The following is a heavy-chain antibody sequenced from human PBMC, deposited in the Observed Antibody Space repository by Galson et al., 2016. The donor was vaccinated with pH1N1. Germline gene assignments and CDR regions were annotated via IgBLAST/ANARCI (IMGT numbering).Heavy chain of an antibody. V-gene: IGHV1-69*13. Sequence: SVKVSCKASGGTFSNSAVSWVRQAPGQGLEWMGGIIPIFGTTHYAQKIQGRVTITADQITSTTYMELSSLRSEDTAIYYCASPAIVRGVVYYHYGMDVWGRGTTVTVSS. D-gene: IGHD3-10*01. J-gene: IGHJ6*02. CDR2: IIPIFGTT. CDR1: GGTFSNSA. CDR3: ASPAIVRGVVYYHYGMDV.